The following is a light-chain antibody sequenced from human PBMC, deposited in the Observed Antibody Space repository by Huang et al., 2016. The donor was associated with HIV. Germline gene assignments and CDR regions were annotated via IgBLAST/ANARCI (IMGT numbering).Light chain of an antibody. V-gene: IGKV3-15*01. Sequence: EIVMTQSPATLSVSPGERATLSCRASQNVSSNLAWHQQKPGQAPRLLIYGASTRATGIPVRFRGSGSGTEFTLTISSLQSEDFAVYYCQQYHNWPTFGHGTKVEIK. J-gene: IGKJ1*01. CDR3: QQYHNWPT. CDR1: QNVSSN. CDR2: GAS.